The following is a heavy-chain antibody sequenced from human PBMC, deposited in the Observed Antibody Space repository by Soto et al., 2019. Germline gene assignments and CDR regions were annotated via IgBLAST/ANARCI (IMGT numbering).Heavy chain of an antibody. D-gene: IGHD4-4*01. CDR1: GFTFSHYA. Sequence: GGSLILSCAASGFTFSHYAMHWVRQAPGKGLEWVAVISYDASNNYCAESVKGRFTISRDNSRNTLFLQMNSLTTEDTAVYYCARESYNNVYFDYWGQGTPVTVSS. J-gene: IGHJ4*02. V-gene: IGHV3-30-3*01. CDR3: ARESYNNVYFDY. CDR2: ISYDASNN.